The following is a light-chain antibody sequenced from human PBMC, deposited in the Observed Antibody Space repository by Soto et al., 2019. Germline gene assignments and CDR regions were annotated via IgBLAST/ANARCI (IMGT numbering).Light chain of an antibody. Sequence: QSALTQPASVSASPGQSITISCTGTSSDIGDYNYVSWYQQRPGEAPKLILYEVENRPSGISDRFSGSKSGNTASLTISGLRTEDEADYYCSSCTSTVTLVVFGGGTKLTVL. CDR2: EVE. CDR1: SSDIGDYNY. CDR3: SSCTSTVTLVV. J-gene: IGLJ2*01. V-gene: IGLV2-14*03.